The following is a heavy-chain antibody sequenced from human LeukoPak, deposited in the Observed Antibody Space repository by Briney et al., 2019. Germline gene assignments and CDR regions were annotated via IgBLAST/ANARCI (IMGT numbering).Heavy chain of an antibody. D-gene: IGHD4-17*01. CDR3: ARDGFEDLRLRSFDY. Sequence: GASVKVSCKASGYTFTSYGISWVRQAPGQGLEWMGWISAYNGNTNYAQKLQGRVTMTTDTSTSTAYMELRSLRSDDTAVYYCARDGFEDLRLRSFDYWGQGTLVTVSS. CDR1: GYTFTSYG. V-gene: IGHV1-18*01. CDR2: ISAYNGNT. J-gene: IGHJ4*02.